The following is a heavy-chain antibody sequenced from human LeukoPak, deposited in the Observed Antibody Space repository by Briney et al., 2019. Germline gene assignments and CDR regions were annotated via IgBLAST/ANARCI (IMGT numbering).Heavy chain of an antibody. D-gene: IGHD2-15*01. Sequence: ASVKVSSKQPGHTLTEVSMHWGPQAPGKGLEWMGGFDPEDVETIYAQKFQGRVTMTKNTSTDTAYMKLSRQRADGTAVYDFATDRIGGYLDYWGQGTLVTVSS. V-gene: IGHV1-24*01. CDR1: GHTLTEVS. CDR2: FDPEDVET. J-gene: IGHJ4*02. CDR3: ATDRIGGYLDY.